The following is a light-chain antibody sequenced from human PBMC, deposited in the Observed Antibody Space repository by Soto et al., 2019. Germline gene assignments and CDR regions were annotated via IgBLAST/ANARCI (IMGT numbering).Light chain of an antibody. CDR1: QSVNQD. CDR2: DTS. V-gene: IGKV3-11*01. Sequence: EIVLTQSPATLSLSPGEGATLSCRASQSVNQDLAWYQHRPGQAPRLLIYDTSNRATGVPARFSGSGSGTDFTLTISSLEPEDFAVYYCQQRRAWPLTFGGGTEVEIK. J-gene: IGKJ4*01. CDR3: QQRRAWPLT.